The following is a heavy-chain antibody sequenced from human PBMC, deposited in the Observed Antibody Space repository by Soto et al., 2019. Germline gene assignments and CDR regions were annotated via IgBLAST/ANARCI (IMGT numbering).Heavy chain of an antibody. V-gene: IGHV1-2*02. CDR3: ASAAVTGTAGLDF. Sequence: GASVKVSCKASGYTFSGFYMHWVRQAPGQGLEWMGWINPNSGGTKSAEKLQGRVTMTRDTSISTAYMELSRLTSDDTAVYYCASAAVTGTAGLDFWGQGTQVTSPQ. D-gene: IGHD6-19*01. CDR1: GYTFSGFY. J-gene: IGHJ4*02. CDR2: INPNSGGT.